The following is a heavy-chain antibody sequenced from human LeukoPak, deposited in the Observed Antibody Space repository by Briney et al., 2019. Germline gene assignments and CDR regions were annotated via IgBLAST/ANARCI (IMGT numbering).Heavy chain of an antibody. CDR1: GYSFTRYW. Sequence: GESLKISCKGSGYSFTRYWIGRVRQMPGKSPEWVGIIYPGDSDTRYSPSFQGQVTISADKSFSPAYLRWSSLKAWGTAIDYCGRRTYSSSWYGHPPDHWGQGTLVTVSS. D-gene: IGHD6-13*01. J-gene: IGHJ4*02. V-gene: IGHV5-51*01. CDR3: GRRTYSSSWYGHPPDH. CDR2: IYPGDSDT.